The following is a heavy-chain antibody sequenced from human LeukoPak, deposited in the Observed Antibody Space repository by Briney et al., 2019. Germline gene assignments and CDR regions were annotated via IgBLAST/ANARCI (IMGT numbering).Heavy chain of an antibody. D-gene: IGHD3-22*01. V-gene: IGHV4-4*09. CDR2: IYNSGST. Sequence: PSETLSLTCTVSGGSISSYYWSWIRQPPGKGLEWIGYIYNSGSTNYNPSLKSRVTISVDTSKNQFSLKLSSVTAADTAVYYCASHYYGRSGYDFGYWGQGTLVTVSS. J-gene: IGHJ4*02. CDR1: GGSISSYY. CDR3: ASHYYGRSGYDFGY.